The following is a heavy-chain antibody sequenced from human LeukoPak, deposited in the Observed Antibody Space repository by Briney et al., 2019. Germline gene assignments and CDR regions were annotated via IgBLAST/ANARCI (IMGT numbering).Heavy chain of an antibody. V-gene: IGHV4-59*08. CDR1: GGSISGYY. D-gene: IGHD3-22*01. CDR2: IFSSGST. J-gene: IGHJ4*02. Sequence: SETLSLTCTASGGSISGYYWSWIRQPPGKGLEWIGYIFSSGSTNYNPSLKSRVTISEDTSVNQFSLKLSSVTAADTAVYYCARHYYDRSDSYSFDYWGQGTLVTVSS. CDR3: ARHYYDRSDSYSFDY.